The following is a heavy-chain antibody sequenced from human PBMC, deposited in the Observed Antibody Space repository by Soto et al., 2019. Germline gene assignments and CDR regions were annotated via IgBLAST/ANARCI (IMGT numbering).Heavy chain of an antibody. Sequence: SLRLSCVASGFTFDDYAIHWVRQTPGKGLEWVSGLTWNGEVLGYADSVKGRFTISRDNAKSSLYLEMNSLRPEDTALYYCVKDSESSGYLTHLDYWGQGTLVTVSS. CDR2: LTWNGEVL. CDR1: GFTFDDYA. D-gene: IGHD3-22*01. V-gene: IGHV3-9*01. J-gene: IGHJ4*02. CDR3: VKDSESSGYLTHLDY.